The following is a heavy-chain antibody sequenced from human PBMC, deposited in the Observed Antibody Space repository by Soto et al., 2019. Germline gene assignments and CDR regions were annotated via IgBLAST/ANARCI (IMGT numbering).Heavy chain of an antibody. CDR3: ARDPTTIIGFKRYYFDY. Sequence: SETLSLTCTVSGGSISSRSYYWGWLRQPPGKGLDWIGNIYYTGRTFYNPSLKSRVTISVDTSKNQFSLKLSSVTAADTAVYYCARDPTTIIGFKRYYFDYWGQGTLVTVSS. CDR1: GGSISSRSYY. V-gene: IGHV4-39*02. D-gene: IGHD3-22*01. J-gene: IGHJ4*02. CDR2: IYYTGRT.